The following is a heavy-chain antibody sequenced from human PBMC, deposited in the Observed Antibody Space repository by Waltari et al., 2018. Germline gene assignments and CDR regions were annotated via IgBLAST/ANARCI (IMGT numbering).Heavy chain of an antibody. J-gene: IGHJ4*02. CDR2: IWSDGSKV. V-gene: IGHV3-33*01. CDR1: GFNFIEFV. CDR3: TRVFPGIGIIGNFDQ. Sequence: VQSGGGVVQPGKSLRLSCVGSGFNFIEFVMPWVRQAPGKGLEWVAVIWSDGSKVHYADSVQGRFVISRDNSKKTLYLQMNSLRGEDTGLYYCTRVFPGIGIIGNFDQWGQGTQVTVSS.